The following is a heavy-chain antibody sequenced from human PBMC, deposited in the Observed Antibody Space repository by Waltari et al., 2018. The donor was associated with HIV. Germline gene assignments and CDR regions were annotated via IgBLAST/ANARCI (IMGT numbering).Heavy chain of an antibody. CDR1: GYSISSGYY. CDR2: IYHSGST. D-gene: IGHD1-7*01. V-gene: IGHV4-38-2*02. Sequence: QVQLQASGPGLVKPSETLSLTCAVSGYSISSGYYWGWIRQPPGNGLEWIGTIYHSGSTYYNPSLKSRVTISVDTSKNQFSLKLSSVTAADTAVYYCARDIGSRKETTYFDYWGQGTLVTVSS. J-gene: IGHJ4*02. CDR3: ARDIGSRKETTYFDY.